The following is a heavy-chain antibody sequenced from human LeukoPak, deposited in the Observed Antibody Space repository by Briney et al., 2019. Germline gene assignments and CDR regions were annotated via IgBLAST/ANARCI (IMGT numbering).Heavy chain of an antibody. V-gene: IGHV4-38-2*02. CDR2: IYHSGST. CDR1: GYSISSGYY. Sequence: SETLSLTCTVSGYSISSGYYWGWIRQPPGKGLEWIGSIYHSGSTYYNPSLKSRVTISVDTSKNQFSLKLSSVTAADTAVYYCAGGSIAAAGTHRDYWGQGTLVTVSS. CDR3: AGGSIAAAGTHRDY. D-gene: IGHD6-13*01. J-gene: IGHJ4*02.